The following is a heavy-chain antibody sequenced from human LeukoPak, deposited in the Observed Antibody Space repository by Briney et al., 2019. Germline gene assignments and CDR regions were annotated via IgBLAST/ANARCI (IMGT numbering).Heavy chain of an antibody. Sequence: ASVKVSCKASGGTFTSYDINWVRQATGQGLEWMGWMNPNSGNTGYAQKFQGRVTMTRNTSISTAYMELSSLRSEDTAVYCCARLEGITIFGVVPHYYYGMDVWGQGTTVTVSS. V-gene: IGHV1-8*01. CDR3: ARLEGITIFGVVPHYYYGMDV. CDR2: MNPNSGNT. D-gene: IGHD3-3*01. J-gene: IGHJ6*02. CDR1: GGTFTSYD.